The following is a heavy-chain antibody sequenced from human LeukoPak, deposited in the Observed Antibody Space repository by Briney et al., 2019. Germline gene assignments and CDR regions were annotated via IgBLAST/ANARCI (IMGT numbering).Heavy chain of an antibody. CDR2: IIPILGIA. D-gene: IGHD6-13*01. Sequence: SVKVSCKASGGTFSSYAISWVRQAPGQGLEWMGRIIPILGIANYAQKFQGRVTITADKSTSTAYMELSSLGSEDTAVYYCAPTQQLEDILIDYWGQGTLVTVSS. CDR1: GGTFSSYA. V-gene: IGHV1-69*04. J-gene: IGHJ4*02. CDR3: APTQQLEDILIDY.